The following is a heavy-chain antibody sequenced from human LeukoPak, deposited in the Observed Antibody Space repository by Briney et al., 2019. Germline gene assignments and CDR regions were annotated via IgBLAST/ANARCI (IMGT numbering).Heavy chain of an antibody. V-gene: IGHV1-18*01. Sequence: ASVKVSCKASGYTFTSYGISWVRQAPGQGLEWMGWISAYNGNTNHAQKLQGRVTMTTDTSTSTAYMELRSLRSDDTAVYYCAREGTKIGYSGYDSYYYYMDVWGKGTTVTVSS. D-gene: IGHD5-12*01. J-gene: IGHJ6*03. CDR2: ISAYNGNT. CDR1: GYTFTSYG. CDR3: AREGTKIGYSGYDSYYYYMDV.